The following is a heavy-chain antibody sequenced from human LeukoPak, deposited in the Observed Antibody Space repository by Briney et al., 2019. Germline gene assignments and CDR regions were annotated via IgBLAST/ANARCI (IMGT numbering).Heavy chain of an antibody. V-gene: IGHV3-11*01. CDR1: GFRLSEYY. J-gene: IGHJ4*02. D-gene: IGHD3-9*01. CDR3: ARAPGDSSGYH. Sequence: PGGSLRLSCAASGFRLSEYYMSWVRQAPGKGLQWVSYISSRGSTMYYADSVKGRFTISRDNAKNSLFLQMNSLRAEDTAVYYCARAPGDSSGYHWGQGILVTVSS. CDR2: ISSRGSTM.